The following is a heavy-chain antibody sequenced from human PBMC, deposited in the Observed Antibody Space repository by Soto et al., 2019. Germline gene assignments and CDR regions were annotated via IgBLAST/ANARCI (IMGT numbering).Heavy chain of an antibody. Sequence: GGSLRLSCAASGFTFSSYAMSWVRQAPGKGLERVSAISGSGGSTYYADSVKCRFTISRDNSKNTLYLQMNSLRAEDTAVYYCAKEDWFGALLPLAPYYYYGMDVWGQGTTVTVSS. CDR1: GFTFSSYA. CDR3: AKEDWFGALLPLAPYYYYGMDV. CDR2: ISGSGGST. D-gene: IGHD3-10*01. V-gene: IGHV3-23*01. J-gene: IGHJ6*02.